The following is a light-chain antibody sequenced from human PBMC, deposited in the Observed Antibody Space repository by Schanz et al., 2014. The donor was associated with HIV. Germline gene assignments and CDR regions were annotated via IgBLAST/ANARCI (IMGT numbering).Light chain of an antibody. J-gene: IGKJ2*01. V-gene: IGKV1-9*01. Sequence: DIQLTQSPSFLSASVGDSVTITCRASQGFGTYLAWYQQKPGKAPKLLIYATSTLQNGVPSRFSGSGFGTSFTLTISSLQPEDFATYYCQRYNSYSHTFGQGTKLDIQ. CDR1: QGFGTY. CDR2: ATS. CDR3: QRYNSYSHT.